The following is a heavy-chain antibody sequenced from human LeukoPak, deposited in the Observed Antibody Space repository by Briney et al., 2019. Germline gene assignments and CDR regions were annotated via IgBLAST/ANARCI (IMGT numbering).Heavy chain of an antibody. D-gene: IGHD3-22*01. J-gene: IGHJ4*02. V-gene: IGHV3-49*04. CDR2: IRSKAYGGTT. Sequence: PGGSLRLSCTASGFIFGDYAMSWVRQAPGKGLEWVGFIRSKAYGGTTEYAASVKGRFTISRDDSKSIAYLQMNSLKTEDTAVYYCTRGGYYYDSSGLPRGGQGTLVTVSS. CDR1: GFIFGDYA. CDR3: TRGGYYYDSSGLPR.